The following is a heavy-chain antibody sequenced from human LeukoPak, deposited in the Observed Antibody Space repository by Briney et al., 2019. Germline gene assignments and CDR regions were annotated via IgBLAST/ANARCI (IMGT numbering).Heavy chain of an antibody. J-gene: IGHJ6*02. CDR2: INAGNGNT. V-gene: IGHV1-3*01. D-gene: IGHD4-17*01. CDR3: ARDGPHDYGDYVLDYYYYYGMDV. Sequence: ASVKVSCKASGYTFTSYAMHWVRQAPGRRLEWMGWINAGNGNTKYSQKFQGRVTITRDTSASTAYMELSSLRSEDTAVYYCARDGPHDYGDYVLDYYYYYGMDVWGQGTTVTVSS. CDR1: GYTFTSYA.